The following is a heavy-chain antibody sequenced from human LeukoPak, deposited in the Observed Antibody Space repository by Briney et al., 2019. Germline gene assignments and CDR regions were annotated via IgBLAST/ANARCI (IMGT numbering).Heavy chain of an antibody. CDR1: GGSISSYY. CDR3: ARHTDDLGCFQH. Sequence: SETLSLTCTVSGGSISSYYWSWIRQPPGKGLEWIGYIYYSGRTKYNPSLKSRVTISVNTSKNQFSLKLSSVTAADTAVYYCARHTDDLGCFQHWGQGTLVTVSS. CDR2: IYYSGRT. D-gene: IGHD3-16*01. V-gene: IGHV4-59*08. J-gene: IGHJ1*01.